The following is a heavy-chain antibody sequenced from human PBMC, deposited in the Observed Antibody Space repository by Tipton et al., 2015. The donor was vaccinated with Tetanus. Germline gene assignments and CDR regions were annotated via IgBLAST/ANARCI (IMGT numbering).Heavy chain of an antibody. CDR2: ISGSAGST. J-gene: IGHJ4*02. CDR1: GFTFSSYV. CDR3: AKEKQLVPSFDH. V-gene: IGHV3-23*01. Sequence: SLRLSCAASGFTFSSYVMTWVRQAPGVGPEWVSSISGSAGSTYYADSVKGRFTIFRDNSNSTLYLEMNNLRADDTAVYYCAKEKQLVPSFDHWGQGTLVIVSS. D-gene: IGHD6-13*01.